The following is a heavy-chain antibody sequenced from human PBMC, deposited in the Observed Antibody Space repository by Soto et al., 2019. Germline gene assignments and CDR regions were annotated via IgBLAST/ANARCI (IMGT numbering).Heavy chain of an antibody. CDR3: VRDVGYDYVN. CDR1: GFTGSNYW. J-gene: IGHJ4*02. CDR2: IKQGGSEK. D-gene: IGHD3-16*01. Sequence: GGALTLLSGVSGFTGSNYWMSSFRQAPGKGLEWVATIKQGGSEKYYVDSVKGRFTISGDNAENSLYLQMNSLSAEDTAVYFCVRDVGYDYVNGGQGTLVTVSS. V-gene: IGHV3-7*01.